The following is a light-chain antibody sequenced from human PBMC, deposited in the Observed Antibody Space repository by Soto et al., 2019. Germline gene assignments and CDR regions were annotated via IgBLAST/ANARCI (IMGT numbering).Light chain of an antibody. CDR1: QSVSISY. V-gene: IGKV3-20*01. CDR2: GAS. J-gene: IGKJ1*01. Sequence: EIVLTQSPGTLSLSPGERATLSCRASQSVSISYLAWYQQKPGQAPRLLIYGASSRATGIPDRFSGSGSGTNFTLTISRLEPEDFAVYYCQQYCSSPRTFGQGTKVEIK. CDR3: QQYCSSPRT.